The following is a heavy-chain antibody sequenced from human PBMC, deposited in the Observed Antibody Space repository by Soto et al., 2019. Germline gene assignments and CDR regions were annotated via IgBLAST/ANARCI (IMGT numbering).Heavy chain of an antibody. D-gene: IGHD2-15*01. CDR2: ISSDGSDK. V-gene: IGHV3-30*18. CDR1: GFSFSNCG. J-gene: IGHJ4*02. Sequence: QVQLVESGGGVVQPGRSLRLSCAASGFSFSNCGMHWVRQAPGKGLEWVAAISSDGSDKYYSESVKGRFTISRDNSKNTLFLQMNSLRGEDTAVYYCVKGSEVARQELDYWGQGTLVTVSS. CDR3: VKGSEVARQELDY.